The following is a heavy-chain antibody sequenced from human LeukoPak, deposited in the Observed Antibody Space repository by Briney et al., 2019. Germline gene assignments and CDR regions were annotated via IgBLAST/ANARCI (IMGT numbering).Heavy chain of an antibody. CDR1: GGSVSSDEYY. D-gene: IGHD3-3*01. J-gene: IGHJ4*02. CDR2: VYYSGSS. CDR3: ARVKVLRFLEWFLDF. V-gene: IGHV4-31*03. Sequence: SETLSLTCTVSGGSVSSDEYYWSWVRQHPGKGLEWIGYVYYSGSSYYIPSLESRVTMSVEVSKNQFSLELRSVTAADMAVYYCARVKVLRFLEWFLDFWGQGALVTVSS.